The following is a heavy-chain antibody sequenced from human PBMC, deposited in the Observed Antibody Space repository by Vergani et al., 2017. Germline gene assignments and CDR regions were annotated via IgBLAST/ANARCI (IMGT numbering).Heavy chain of an antibody. CDR3: ARHVEMATMGD. CDR2: IKKDGSEK. V-gene: IGHV3-7*03. D-gene: IGHD5-24*01. J-gene: IGHJ4*02. CDR1: GFTFSDYW. Sequence: EVQLVESGGGLVQPGRSLRLSCAVSGFTFSDYWMTWVRQAPGKGLEWVANIKKDGSEKYYVDSLKGRFTISRDNAKNSLYLQMNSLRAEDTAVYYCARHVEMATMGDWGQGTLVTVSS.